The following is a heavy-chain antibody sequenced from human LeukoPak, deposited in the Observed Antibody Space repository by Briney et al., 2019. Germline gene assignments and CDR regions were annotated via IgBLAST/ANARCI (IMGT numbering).Heavy chain of an antibody. CDR3: ARDVYYGSGTQRLDY. V-gene: IGHV3-21*01. D-gene: IGHD3-10*01. J-gene: IGHJ4*02. CDR2: ISSSSSYI. CDR1: GFTFSDYA. Sequence: GGSLRLSCAASGFTFSDYAMNWVRQAPGKGLEWVSYISSSSSYIYYADSMKGRFTISRDNAKNSLYLQMTSLIVEDTAVYYCARDVYYGSGTQRLDYWGQGTLVTVSS.